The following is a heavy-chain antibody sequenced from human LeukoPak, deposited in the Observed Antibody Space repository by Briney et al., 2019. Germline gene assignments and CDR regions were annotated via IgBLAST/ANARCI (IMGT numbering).Heavy chain of an antibody. D-gene: IGHD3-10*01. CDR3: ARGFGSMVQGVISGDWFDP. CDR2: ISYDGSNK. V-gene: IGHV3-30*04. J-gene: IGHJ5*02. CDR1: GFTFSSYA. Sequence: PGGSLRLSCAASGFTFSSYAMHWVRQAPGKGLEWVAVISYDGSNKDYADSVKGRFTISRDNSKNTLYLQLNSLRAEDTAVYYCARGFGSMVQGVISGDWFDPWGQGTLVTVSS.